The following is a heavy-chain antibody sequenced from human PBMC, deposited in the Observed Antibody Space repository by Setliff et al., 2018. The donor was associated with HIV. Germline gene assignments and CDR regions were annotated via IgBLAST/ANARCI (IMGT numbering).Heavy chain of an antibody. CDR1: GFNVNNKY. D-gene: IGHD3-10*01. J-gene: IGHJ4*02. CDR3: AKDPAVRGSTFDS. CDR2: IYSDDYT. V-gene: IGHV3-66*01. Sequence: GGSLRLSCAASGFNVNNKYMSWVRQAPGKGLEWVSIIYSDDYTKYADSLKGRFTISRDTSKNTLYLQMNSLRAEDTAVYYCAKDPAVRGSTFDSWGQGTLVTVSS.